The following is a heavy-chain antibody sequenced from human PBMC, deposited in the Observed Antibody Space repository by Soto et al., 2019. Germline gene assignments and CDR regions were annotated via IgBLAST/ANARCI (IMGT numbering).Heavy chain of an antibody. CDR3: ASGHTAMVTSYYYMDV. CDR1: GFTFSDYY. J-gene: IGHJ6*03. CDR2: ISSSGSTI. V-gene: IGHV3-11*01. Sequence: GGSLRLSCAASGFTFSDYYMSWIRQAPGKGLEWVSYISSSGSTIYYADSVKGRFTISRDNAKSSLYLQMNSLRAEDTAVYYCASGHTAMVTSYYYMDVWGKGTTVTVSS. D-gene: IGHD5-18*01.